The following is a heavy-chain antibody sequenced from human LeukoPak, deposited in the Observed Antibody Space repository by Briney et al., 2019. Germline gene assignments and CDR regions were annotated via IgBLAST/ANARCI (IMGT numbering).Heavy chain of an antibody. CDR3: GYDFPNWSDL. CDR2: IYSGGST. Sequence: GGSLRLSCAASGFTVSSSYMSWVRQAPGKGLEWVSLIYSGGSTYYAASVKGRFTISRDNSKNTLYLQMNSLRAEDTAVYYCGYDFPNWSDLWGQGTLVTVSS. V-gene: IGHV3-53*01. D-gene: IGHD3-3*01. J-gene: IGHJ5*02. CDR1: GFTVSSSY.